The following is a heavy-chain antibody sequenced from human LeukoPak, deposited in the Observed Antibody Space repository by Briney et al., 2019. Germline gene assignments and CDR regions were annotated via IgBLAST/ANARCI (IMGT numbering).Heavy chain of an antibody. J-gene: IGHJ4*02. CDR1: GYTFTSYG. D-gene: IGHD3-3*01. CDR2: ISAYNGNT. Sequence: ASVKVSCKASGYTFTSYGISWVRQAPGQGLEWMGWISAYNGNTNYAQELQGRVTMTTDTPTSTAYMELRSLRSDDTAVYYCARVGVTIFGVVIIPGDYWGQGTLVTVSS. V-gene: IGHV1-18*01. CDR3: ARVGVTIFGVVIIPGDY.